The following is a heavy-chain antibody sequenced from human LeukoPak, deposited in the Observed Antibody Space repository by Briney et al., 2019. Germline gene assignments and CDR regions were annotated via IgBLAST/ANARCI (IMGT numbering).Heavy chain of an antibody. CDR1: GGSISSYY. CDR3: ARSSGYPYGMDV. J-gene: IGHJ6*02. CDR2: IYYSGST. V-gene: IGHV4-59*01. Sequence: SETLSLTCTVSGGSISSYYWSWIRQPPGKGLEWIGYIYYSGSTNYNPSLKSRVTISVDTSKNQFSLKLSSVTAADTAVYYCARSSGYPYGMDVWGQGTTVTVSS. D-gene: IGHD3-22*01.